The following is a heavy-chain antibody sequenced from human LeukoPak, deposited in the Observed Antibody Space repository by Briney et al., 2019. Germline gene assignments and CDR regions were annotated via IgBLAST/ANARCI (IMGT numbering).Heavy chain of an antibody. Sequence: GGSLRLSCAASGFIFSSYAMSWVRQAPGKGLVWVSRINSDGSSTSYADSVKGRFTISRDNAKNTVYLQMNSLRAEDTAMYYCARSGGPDAFDIWGQGTMVTVSS. D-gene: IGHD2-15*01. CDR1: GFIFSSYA. CDR2: INSDGSST. J-gene: IGHJ3*02. CDR3: ARSGGPDAFDI. V-gene: IGHV3-74*01.